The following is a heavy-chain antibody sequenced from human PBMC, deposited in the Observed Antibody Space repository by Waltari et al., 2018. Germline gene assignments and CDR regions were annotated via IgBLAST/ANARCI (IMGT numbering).Heavy chain of an antibody. D-gene: IGHD3-3*01. CDR3: ARQKAAYDFAY. CDR1: GASMSGSYY. J-gene: IGHJ4*02. Sequence: QVQLQGSGPGLVKPLQTLSLTCTVSGASMSGSYYWNWIRQSAGKGLEWIGRVSSSGTTNYNPSLKSRATISLDMSKRQISLKLNSVIAADTAVYYCARQKAAYDFAYWGQGTLVTVSS. V-gene: IGHV4-61*02. CDR2: VSSSGTT.